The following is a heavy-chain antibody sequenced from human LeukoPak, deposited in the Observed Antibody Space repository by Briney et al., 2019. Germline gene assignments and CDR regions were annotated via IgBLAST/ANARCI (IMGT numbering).Heavy chain of an antibody. CDR1: GFDLGHYE. Sequence: PGGSLRLSCAASGFDLGHYEVNWVRQAPGKGLEWIGYIYTSGSTNYNPSLESRVTISVDTSKNQFSLKLSSVTAADTAVYYCARQPLIHDAFDIWGQGTMVTVSS. V-gene: IGHV4-4*09. CDR3: ARQPLIHDAFDI. J-gene: IGHJ3*02. CDR2: IYTSGST. D-gene: IGHD2-21*01.